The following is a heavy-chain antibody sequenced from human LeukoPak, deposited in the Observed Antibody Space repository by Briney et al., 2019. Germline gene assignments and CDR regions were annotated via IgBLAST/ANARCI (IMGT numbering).Heavy chain of an antibody. D-gene: IGHD3-10*02. J-gene: IGHJ6*04. CDR2: ISSSGSTI. CDR3: AELGITMIGGV. V-gene: IGHV3-48*03. Sequence: GGSLRLSCAASGFTFDDYGMNWVRQAPGKGLEWVSCISSSGSTIYYADSVKGRFTISRDNAKNSLYLQMNSLRAEDTAVYYCAELGITMIGGVWGKGTTVTISS. CDR1: GFTFDDYG.